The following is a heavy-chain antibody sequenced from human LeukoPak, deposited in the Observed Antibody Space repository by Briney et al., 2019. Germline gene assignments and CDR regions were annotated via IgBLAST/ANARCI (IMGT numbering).Heavy chain of an antibody. Sequence: SGTLSLTCAVSGGSISTNNWWTWVRQPPGKELEWIGEIHHSGSTDYNPSLKSRVTISPDKSKNQFSLTLTSVTAADTAVYFCARAPLSGTYYTDAFDIWGQGTMVTVSS. J-gene: IGHJ3*02. CDR1: GGSISTNNW. D-gene: IGHD1-26*01. CDR3: ARAPLSGTYYTDAFDI. V-gene: IGHV4-4*02. CDR2: IHHSGST.